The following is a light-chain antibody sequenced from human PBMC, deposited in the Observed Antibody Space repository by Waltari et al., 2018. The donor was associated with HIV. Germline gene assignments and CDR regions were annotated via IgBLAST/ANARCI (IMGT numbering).Light chain of an antibody. CDR3: CSYAGSYTLV. CDR2: DVS. J-gene: IGLJ2*01. CDR1: SSDVGRYNY. V-gene: IGLV2-11*01. Sequence: QSALTQPRSVSGSPGQSVTISCTGTSSDVGRYNYVSWYQQYPGRAPKLMMYDVSKRPSGVPDRFSGSKSGKTASLTISGLQTEDEGDYYCCSYAGSYTLVFGGGTKLTVL.